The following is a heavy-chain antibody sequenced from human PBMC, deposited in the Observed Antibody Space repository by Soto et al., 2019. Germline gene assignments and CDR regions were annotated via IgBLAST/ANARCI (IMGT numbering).Heavy chain of an antibody. J-gene: IGHJ4*02. CDR1: GGSISDYH. V-gene: IGHV4-59*12. Sequence: SETLSLTCTVSGGSISDYHWSWIRQPPGKGLEWIGYIYYSGSTNYNPSLKSRVTISVDTSKNQFSLKLSSVTAADTAVYYCARGAWYDILTGYYYYFDYWGQGTLVTVSS. D-gene: IGHD3-9*01. CDR2: IYYSGST. CDR3: ARGAWYDILTGYYYYFDY.